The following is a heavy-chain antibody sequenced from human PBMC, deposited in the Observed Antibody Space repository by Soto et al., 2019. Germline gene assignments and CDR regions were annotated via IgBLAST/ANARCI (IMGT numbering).Heavy chain of an antibody. CDR3: ARVELLWFGESTQEDMDV. V-gene: IGHV4-34*01. CDR2: INHSGST. J-gene: IGHJ6*03. CDR1: EGAFVGFG. D-gene: IGHD3-10*01. Sequence: PSGTPCLPCGVYEGAFVGFGGRWIRQTTRKGLEWIREINHSGSTNYNPSLKSRVTISVDTSKNQFSLKLSSVTAADTAVYYCARVELLWFGESTQEDMDVWGKGTTVTVSS.